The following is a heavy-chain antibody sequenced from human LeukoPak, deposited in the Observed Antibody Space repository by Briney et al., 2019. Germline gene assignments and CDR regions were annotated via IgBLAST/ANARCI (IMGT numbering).Heavy chain of an antibody. D-gene: IGHD1-7*01. CDR2: IDSDGSST. J-gene: IGHJ4*02. V-gene: IGHV3-74*01. Sequence: GGSLRLSCAASGFTFSSYWMHWVRQAPGKGLVWVSRIDSDGSSTSYADSVKGRFTISRDNAKNTLYLQMNSLRAEDTAVYYCERGGTYSYEQVGYWGQGTLVTVSS. CDR3: ERGGTYSYEQVGY. CDR1: GFTFSSYW.